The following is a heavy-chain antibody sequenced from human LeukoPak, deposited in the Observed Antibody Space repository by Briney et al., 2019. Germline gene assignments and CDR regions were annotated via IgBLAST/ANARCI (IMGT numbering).Heavy chain of an antibody. CDR2: INPSGGST. V-gene: IGHV1-46*01. Sequence: ASVKVSCKPSGYIFSGYYMHWVRQAPGQGLEWMGIINPSGGSTSYAQKFQGRVTMTRDTSTSTVYMELSSLRSEDTAVYYCARGGAAAGSRRNWFDPWGQGTLVTVSS. D-gene: IGHD6-13*01. CDR1: GYIFSGYY. CDR3: ARGGAAAGSRRNWFDP. J-gene: IGHJ5*02.